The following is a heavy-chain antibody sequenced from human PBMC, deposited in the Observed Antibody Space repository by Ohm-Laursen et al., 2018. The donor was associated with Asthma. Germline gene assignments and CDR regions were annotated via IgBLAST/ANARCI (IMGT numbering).Heavy chain of an antibody. D-gene: IGHD5-24*01. CDR2: IDPSDSYT. V-gene: IGHV5-10-1*01. CDR3: AKDAAFYAMDV. CDR1: GYRFTSYW. Sequence: ESLKISCKGSGYRFTSYWISWVRQMPGKGLEWMGRIDPSDSYTDYSPSFQGHVTISADKSINTAYLQWSSLKASDTAMYYCAKDAAFYAMDVWGQGTTVTVSS. J-gene: IGHJ6*02.